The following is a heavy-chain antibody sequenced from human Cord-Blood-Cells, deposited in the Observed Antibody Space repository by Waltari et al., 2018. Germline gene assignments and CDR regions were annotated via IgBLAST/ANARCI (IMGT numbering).Heavy chain of an antibody. J-gene: IGHJ4*02. CDR2: INAGNGNT. V-gene: IGHV1-3*01. CDR1: GYTFTSYA. CDR3: AGVGYDFWSGYYTGDY. Sequence: QVQLVQSGAEVKKPGASVKVSCKASGYTFTSYAMHWVRQAPGQRLEWMGWINAGNGNTKYSQKFQGRVTITRDTSASTAYMELSSLRSEDTAVYYCAGVGYDFWSGYYTGDYWGQGTLVTVSS. D-gene: IGHD3-3*01.